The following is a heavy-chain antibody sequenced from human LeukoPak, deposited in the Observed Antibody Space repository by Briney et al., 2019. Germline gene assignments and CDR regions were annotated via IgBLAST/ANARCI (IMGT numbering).Heavy chain of an antibody. J-gene: IGHJ5*02. V-gene: IGHV3-30*04. CDR2: ISYDGSNK. CDR1: GFTFSLYA. Sequence: GGSLRLSCSASGFTFSLYAMHWVRQARGKGLEWVTLISYDGSNKYYADSVKGRFTISRDNSKNTLYLQMNSLRAEETALYYCAREGPEFYCGYDHNWFDPWGEGSLVTVS. D-gene: IGHD5-12*01. CDR3: AREGPEFYCGYDHNWFDP.